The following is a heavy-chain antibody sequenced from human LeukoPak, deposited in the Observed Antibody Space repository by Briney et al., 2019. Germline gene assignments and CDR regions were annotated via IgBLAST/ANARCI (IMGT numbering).Heavy chain of an antibody. D-gene: IGHD5-18*01. V-gene: IGHV4-39*01. CDR3: VSPRGFSYGYFDY. CDR2: IYYSKNT. Sequence: SETLSLTCTVSGGSISSSSAYWGWIRQPPGEGLEWIGGIYYSKNTYYNPSLKSRVTISADTSKNQFSLTLGSVSATDTAVYYCVSPRGFSYGYFDYWGQGTLVTVSS. J-gene: IGHJ4*02. CDR1: GGSISSSSAY.